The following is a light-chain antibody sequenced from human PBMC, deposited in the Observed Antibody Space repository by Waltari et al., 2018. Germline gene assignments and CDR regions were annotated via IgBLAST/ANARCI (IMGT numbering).Light chain of an antibody. V-gene: IGKV2-30*01. CDR2: KVS. Sequence: SQSLGYSEGNTYLHWFQQRPGQSPRRLIYKVSNRDSGVPDRFSGRGSGTDFTLKISRVEAEDVGVYYCMQGTHWPPLGQGTKVEIK. CDR1: QSLGYSEGNTY. CDR3: MQGTHWPP. J-gene: IGKJ1*01.